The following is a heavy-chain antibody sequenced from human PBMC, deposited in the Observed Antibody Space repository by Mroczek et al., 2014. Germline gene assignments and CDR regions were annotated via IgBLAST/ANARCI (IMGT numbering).Heavy chain of an antibody. CDR2: ISYDGSNK. V-gene: IGHV3-30-3*01. D-gene: IGHD2-2*01. CDR3: ATLGYCSSTSCRFRSYFDL. Sequence: ESGGGVVQPGRSLRLSCAASGFTFSSYAMHWVRQAPGKGLEWVAVISYDGSNKYYADSVKGRFTISRDNSKNTLYLQMNSLRAEDTAVYYCATLGYCSSTSCRFRSYFDLWGRGTWSTVSS. CDR1: GFTFSSYA. J-gene: IGHJ2*01.